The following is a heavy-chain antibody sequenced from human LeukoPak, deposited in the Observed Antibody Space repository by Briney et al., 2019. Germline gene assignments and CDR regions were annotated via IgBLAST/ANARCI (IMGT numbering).Heavy chain of an antibody. CDR2: ISGSGGST. D-gene: IGHD4-17*01. CDR3: AKDLTGDYDYYYYGMDV. Sequence: GGSLRLSCAASGFTFSSYAMSWVRQAPGKGLEWVSAISGSGGSTYYADSVKGRFTISRDNSKNTLYLQMNSLRAEDTAVYYCAKDLTGDYDYYYYGMDVWGKRPTVTVSS. CDR1: GFTFSSYA. J-gene: IGHJ6*04. V-gene: IGHV3-23*01.